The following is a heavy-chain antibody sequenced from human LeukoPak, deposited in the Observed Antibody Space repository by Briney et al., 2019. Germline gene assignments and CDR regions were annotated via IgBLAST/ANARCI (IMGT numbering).Heavy chain of an antibody. Sequence: GGSLRLSCAASGFTFSSCSMNWVRQAPGKGLEWVSSISSSSSYIYYADSVKGRFTISRDNAKNSLYLQMNSLRAEDTAVYYCARVVARPYYYYYMDVWGKGTTVTVSS. CDR2: ISSSSSYI. V-gene: IGHV3-21*01. D-gene: IGHD6-6*01. J-gene: IGHJ6*03. CDR3: ARVVARPYYYYYMDV. CDR1: GFTFSSCS.